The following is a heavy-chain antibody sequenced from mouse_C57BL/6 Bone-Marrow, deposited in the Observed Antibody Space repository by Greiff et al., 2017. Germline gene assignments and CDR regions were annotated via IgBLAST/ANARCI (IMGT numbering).Heavy chain of an antibody. CDR2: LWTGGGT. D-gene: IGHD2-3*01. CDR3: AIKGWLLVTPYFDV. V-gene: IGHV2-9-1*01. CDR1: GFSLTSYA. J-gene: IGHJ1*03. Sequence: VPLQASGPGLVAPSQSLSITCTVSGFSLTSYAISWVRQPPGKGLEWLGVLWTGGGTNYNSALKSRMSISKDKSKSHVFLKMNILQTNDTARYYCAIKGWLLVTPYFDVWGTGTTVTVSS.